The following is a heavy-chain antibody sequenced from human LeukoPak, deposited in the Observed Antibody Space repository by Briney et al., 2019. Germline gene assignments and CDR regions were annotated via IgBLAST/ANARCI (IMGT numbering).Heavy chain of an antibody. CDR1: GFTFSSYA. D-gene: IGHD7-27*01. Sequence: PGGSLTLSCAASGFTFSSYAMSWVRQAPGKGLELVSAISSSGGSTYYADSVKGRFTISRVNSKNTLYLQMNSLRAEDTAVYYCAKHRTGDYDWWGQGTLTTVSS. J-gene: IGHJ4*02. CDR2: ISSSGGST. CDR3: AKHRTGDYDW. V-gene: IGHV3-23*01.